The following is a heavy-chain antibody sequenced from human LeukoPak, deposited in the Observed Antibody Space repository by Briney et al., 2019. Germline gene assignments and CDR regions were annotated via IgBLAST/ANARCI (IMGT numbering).Heavy chain of an antibody. CDR3: ARETGYGSGWYDY. Sequence: GGSLRLSCAASGFTFSTYAMNWVRQAPGKRLEWVANIKQDGSEKDYMESAKGRFTISRDNAENSLYLQMNSLRADDTAVYYCARETGYGSGWYDYWGQGTLVTVSS. CDR1: GFTFSTYA. J-gene: IGHJ4*02. CDR2: IKQDGSEK. D-gene: IGHD6-19*01. V-gene: IGHV3-7*01.